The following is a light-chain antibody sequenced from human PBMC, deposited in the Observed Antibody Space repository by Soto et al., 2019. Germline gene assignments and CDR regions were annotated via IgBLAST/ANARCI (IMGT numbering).Light chain of an antibody. V-gene: IGLV2-14*01. CDR3: NSYVNGATLWV. CDR2: GVR. J-gene: IGLJ3*02. Sequence: QSALTQPTSVSGSPGQSITISCTGNSNDIGTYDYVSWYQQHPGKAPRLLIHGVRNRPSGISSRFSASKSGNTASLTISGLQAEDEADYYCNSYVNGATLWVFGGGTKLTVL. CDR1: SNDIGTYDY.